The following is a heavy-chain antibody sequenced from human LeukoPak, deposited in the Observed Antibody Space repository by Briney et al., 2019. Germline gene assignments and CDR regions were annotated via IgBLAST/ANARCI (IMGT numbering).Heavy chain of an antibody. Sequence: ASVKVSCKASGYTFTSYGISWVRQAPGQGLEWMGRIIPILGIANYAQKFQGRVTITADKSTSTAYMELSSLRSEDTAVYYCARGPNRGYSYGQNDYWGQGTLVTVSS. CDR2: IIPILGIA. V-gene: IGHV1-69*04. CDR3: ARGPNRGYSYGQNDY. CDR1: GYTFTSYG. D-gene: IGHD5-18*01. J-gene: IGHJ4*02.